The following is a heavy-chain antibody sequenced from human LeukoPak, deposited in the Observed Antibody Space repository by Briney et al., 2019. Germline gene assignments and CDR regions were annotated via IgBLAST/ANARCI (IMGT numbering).Heavy chain of an antibody. CDR2: FIPIFGTA. Sequence: SVKVSCKASGGTFSSYAISWGRQAPGQGVEWMGRFIPIFGTANYAQKFQGRVTITTDESTSTAYMELSSLRSEDTAVYYCAVGALSYGLEGQSDWGQGTLVTVSS. CDR3: AVGALSYGLEGQSD. CDR1: GGTFSSYA. J-gene: IGHJ4*02. D-gene: IGHD5-18*01. V-gene: IGHV1-69*05.